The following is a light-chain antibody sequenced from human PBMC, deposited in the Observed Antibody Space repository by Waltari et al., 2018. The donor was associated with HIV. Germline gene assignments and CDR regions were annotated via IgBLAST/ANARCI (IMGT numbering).Light chain of an antibody. CDR2: DDG. CDR3: QGWDSSGDPVV. V-gene: IGLV3-21*02. J-gene: IGLJ3*02. CDR1: TVGSKT. Sequence: SYVLTQPPSVSVAPGQTARITCGGTTVGSKTVHWYQQKPGPAPMLVVYDDGDRPSGIPERVSGSNSGNTATLTTSRVEAGDEADYCCQGWDSSGDPVVFGGGTKLTVL.